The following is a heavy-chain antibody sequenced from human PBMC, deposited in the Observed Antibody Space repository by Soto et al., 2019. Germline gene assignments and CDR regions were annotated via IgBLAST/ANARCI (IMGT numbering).Heavy chain of an antibody. V-gene: IGHV4-30-4*01. CDR2: IYYSGST. J-gene: IGHJ5*02. Sequence: PSETLSLTCTVSGGSISSGDYYWSWIRQPPGKGLEWIGYIYYSGSTYYNPSLKSRVTISVDTSKNQFSLKLSSVTAADTAVYYCAREGPYTIFGPENWFDPWGQGTLVTVSS. CDR1: GGSISSGDYY. CDR3: AREGPYTIFGPENWFDP. D-gene: IGHD3-3*01.